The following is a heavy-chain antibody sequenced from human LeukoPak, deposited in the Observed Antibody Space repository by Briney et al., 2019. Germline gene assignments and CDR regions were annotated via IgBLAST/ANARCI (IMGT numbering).Heavy chain of an antibody. J-gene: IGHJ4*02. CDR1: GLTFSSQW. D-gene: IGHD6-25*01. CDR3: ARDRGRRLLDY. Sequence: GGSLRLSCAASGLTFSSQWMTWVRQAPGKGLEWLANIGGDGDKKFYVDSVKGRFTISRDNAENALYLQMNNLRAEDTAVYYCARDRGRRLLDYWGQGTLVTVSS. V-gene: IGHV3-7*01. CDR2: IGGDGDKK.